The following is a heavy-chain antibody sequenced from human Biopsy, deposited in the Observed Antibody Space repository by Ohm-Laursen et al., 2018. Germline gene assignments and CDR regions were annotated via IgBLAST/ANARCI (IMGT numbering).Heavy chain of an antibody. CDR1: GDSIRNYY. Sequence: GTLSLTCIVSGDSIRNYYWSWIRQAAGKGLEWIGRIYPGGGTIYNPSLKSRVTMSVDTSKSHFSLNLNPVTAADTAVYYCAGIVLGPTNDAFDIWGQGTMVTVSS. CDR3: AGIVLGPTNDAFDI. J-gene: IGHJ3*02. D-gene: IGHD1-26*01. CDR2: IYPGGGT. V-gene: IGHV4-4*07.